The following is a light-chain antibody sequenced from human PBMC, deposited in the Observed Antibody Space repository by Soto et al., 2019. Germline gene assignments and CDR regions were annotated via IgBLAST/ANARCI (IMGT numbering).Light chain of an antibody. CDR3: PQYNTWPPWT. Sequence: EIVMTQSPATLSVSPGERATLSCRASQSVSNNLAWYQQKPGQAPRLLIYGASTRATGIPARFSGSGSGTEFTLTISSLQSEDFAVYSCPQYNTWPPWTFGQGTKVELK. V-gene: IGKV3-15*01. J-gene: IGKJ1*01. CDR1: QSVSNN. CDR2: GAS.